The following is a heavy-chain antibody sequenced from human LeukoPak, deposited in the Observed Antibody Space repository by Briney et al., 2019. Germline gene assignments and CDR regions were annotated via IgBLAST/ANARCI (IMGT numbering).Heavy chain of an antibody. Sequence: GGSLRLSCAASGFTFSSYAMSWVRQAPGKGLEWVSVIYSGGSTYYADSVKGRFTISRHNSKNTLYLQMNSLRAEDTAVYYCARVTRDYHYFDYWGQGTLVTVSS. CDR3: ARVTRDYHYFDY. CDR2: IYSGGST. J-gene: IGHJ4*02. V-gene: IGHV3-53*04. CDR1: GFTFSSYA. D-gene: IGHD4-17*01.